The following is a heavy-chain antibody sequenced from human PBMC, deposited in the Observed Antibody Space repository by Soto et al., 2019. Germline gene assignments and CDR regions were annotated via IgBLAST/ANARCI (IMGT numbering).Heavy chain of an antibody. Sequence: PGGSLGLSCAASGFTFDDYTMHWVRQAPGKGLEWVSLISWDGGSTYYADSVKGRFTISRDNCKNTLYLQMNSLRAEDTAVYYCARAVGYCSGGSCPHIQDNWFDPWGQGTLVTVSS. D-gene: IGHD2-15*01. CDR2: ISWDGGST. CDR1: GFTFDDYT. J-gene: IGHJ5*02. V-gene: IGHV3-43*01. CDR3: ARAVGYCSGGSCPHIQDNWFDP.